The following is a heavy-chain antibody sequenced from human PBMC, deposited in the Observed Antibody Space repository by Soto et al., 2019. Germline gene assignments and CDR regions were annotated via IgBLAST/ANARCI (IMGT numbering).Heavy chain of an antibody. V-gene: IGHV4-34*01. Sequence: SETLSLTCAVYGGSFSGYCWSWIRQPPGKGLEWIGEINHSGSTNYNPSLKSRVTISVDTSKNQFSLKLSSVTAADTAVYYCARVPNEPAAAGIFDYWGQGTRVTVSS. D-gene: IGHD6-13*01. CDR3: ARVPNEPAAAGIFDY. CDR2: INHSGST. J-gene: IGHJ4*02. CDR1: GGSFSGYC.